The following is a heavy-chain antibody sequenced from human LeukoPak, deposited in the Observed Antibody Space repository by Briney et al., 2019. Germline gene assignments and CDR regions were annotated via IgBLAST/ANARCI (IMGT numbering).Heavy chain of an antibody. CDR3: ARDGEATDAFDI. CDR1: GFTFSSYG. Sequence: GSLRLSCAASGFTFSSYGMHWVRQAPGKGLEWVAVIWYDGSNKYYADSVKGRFTISRDNSKNTLYLQMNSLRAEDTAVYYCARDGEATDAFDIWGQGTMVTVSS. V-gene: IGHV3-33*01. D-gene: IGHD1-26*01. J-gene: IGHJ3*02. CDR2: IWYDGSNK.